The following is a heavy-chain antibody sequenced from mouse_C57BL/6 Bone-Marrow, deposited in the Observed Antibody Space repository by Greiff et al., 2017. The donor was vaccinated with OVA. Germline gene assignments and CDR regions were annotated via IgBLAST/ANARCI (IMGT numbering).Heavy chain of an antibody. V-gene: IGHV1-81*01. CDR2: IYPRSGNT. J-gene: IGHJ3*01. Sequence: VQLQQSGAELARPGASVKLSCKASGYTFTSYGISWVKQRPGQGLEWIGEIYPRSGNTYYNEKFKGKATLTADKSSSTAYMELRSLTSEDSAVYFCANLLLQAYWGQGTLVTVSA. D-gene: IGHD1-1*01. CDR3: ANLLLQAY. CDR1: GYTFTSYG.